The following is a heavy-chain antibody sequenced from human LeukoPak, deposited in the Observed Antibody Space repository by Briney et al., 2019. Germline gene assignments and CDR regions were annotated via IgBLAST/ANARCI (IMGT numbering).Heavy chain of an antibody. CDR1: GFSFNDHG. Sequence: PGGSLRLSCAASGFSFNDHGMNWVRQAPGKGLEWISGISSNSGSTGHVDSVKGRFTISSDNARTSLHLQMDSLRAEDTAFYFCARDFGREGATLFDYWGQGTLVTVSS. V-gene: IGHV3-20*04. CDR3: ARDFGREGATLFDY. J-gene: IGHJ4*02. D-gene: IGHD1-26*01. CDR2: ISSNSGST.